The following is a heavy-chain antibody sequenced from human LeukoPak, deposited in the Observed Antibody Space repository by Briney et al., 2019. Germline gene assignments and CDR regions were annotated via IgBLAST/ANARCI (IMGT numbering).Heavy chain of an antibody. V-gene: IGHV1-2*02. J-gene: IGHJ4*02. CDR1: GYTFTGYY. D-gene: IGHD2-8*01. Sequence: ASVKVSCRASGYTFTGYYLHWVRQAPGQGLEWMGWINDNSGDTTYAQKFQGRATMTRDTSISTAYMELNSLTSDDTAVYYCARVLSNGDYWGQGTLVTVSS. CDR3: ARVLSNGDY. CDR2: INDNSGDT.